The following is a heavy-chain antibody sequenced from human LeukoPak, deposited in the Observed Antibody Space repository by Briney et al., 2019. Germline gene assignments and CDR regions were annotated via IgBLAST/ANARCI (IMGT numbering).Heavy chain of an antibody. CDR2: IYYSGST. J-gene: IGHJ4*02. D-gene: IGHD3-16*01. CDR3: ARLGGNRLGRFDY. V-gene: IGHV4-39*01. Sequence: SETLSLTCTVSGGSISSSSYYWGWIRQPPGKGLEWIGSIYYSGSTYYNPSLKSRVTISVDTSKNQFSLKLSSVTAADTAVYYCARLGGNRLGRFDYWGQGTLVTVSS. CDR1: GGSISSSSYY.